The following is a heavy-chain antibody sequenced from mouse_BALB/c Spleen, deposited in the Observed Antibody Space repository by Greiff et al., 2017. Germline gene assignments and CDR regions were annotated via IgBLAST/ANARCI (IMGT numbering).Heavy chain of an antibody. J-gene: IGHJ4*01. CDR2: IYPGDGDT. D-gene: IGHD2-14*01. CDR3: ARGNRHYAMDY. V-gene: IGHV1-87*01. Sequence: VQLVESGAELARPGASVKLSCKASGYTFTSYWMQWVKQRPGQGLEWIGAIYPGDGDTRYTQKFKGKATLTADKSSSTAYMQLSSLASEDSAVYYCARGNRHYAMDYWGQGTSVTVSS. CDR1: GYTFTSYW.